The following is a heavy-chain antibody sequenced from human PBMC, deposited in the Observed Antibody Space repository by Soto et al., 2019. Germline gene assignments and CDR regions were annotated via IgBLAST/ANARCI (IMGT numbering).Heavy chain of an antibody. J-gene: IGHJ4*02. CDR3: ARSHNYFDA. V-gene: IGHV1-18*04. CDR1: GYTFTSYG. Sequence: QVYLVQSGAEVKKPGASVKVSCKASGYTFTSYGFSWVRQAPGQGLEWMGWNSTYNGDTNYAQKFQGRVTMTTDTSTNTAYMELRSLRSDDTAVYYCARSHNYFDAWGQGTLVTVSS. CDR2: NSTYNGDT.